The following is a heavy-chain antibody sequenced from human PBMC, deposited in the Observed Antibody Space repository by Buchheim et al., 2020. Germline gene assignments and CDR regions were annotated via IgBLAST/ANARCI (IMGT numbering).Heavy chain of an antibody. Sequence: EVQLVESGGGLVQPGGSLRLSCAASGFTFSSYWMHWVRQAPGQGLVWVSRINTDGSTTYYADSVKGRFIISRDNAKNTLSLQMNSLRAEDTAVYYCVRVPYSGSHYIGYWGQGTL. V-gene: IGHV3-74*01. D-gene: IGHD1-26*01. CDR2: INTDGSTT. CDR3: VRVPYSGSHYIGY. CDR1: GFTFSSYW. J-gene: IGHJ4*02.